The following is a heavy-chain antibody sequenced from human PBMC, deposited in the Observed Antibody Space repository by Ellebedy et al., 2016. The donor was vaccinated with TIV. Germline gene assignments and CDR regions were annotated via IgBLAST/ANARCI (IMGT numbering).Heavy chain of an antibody. CDR1: GFTFSTYG. CDR3: AKELKTMVRGLIIGH. V-gene: IGHV3-33*06. CDR2: IWYDGSNK. J-gene: IGHJ4*02. Sequence: GESLKISCAASGFTFSTYGIHWVRQAPGKGLQWVAVIWYDGSNKYYADSVKGRCTISRDNSKNTLYLQMNSLRAEDTAVYYCAKELKTMVRGLIIGHWGQGTLVTVSS. D-gene: IGHD3-10*01.